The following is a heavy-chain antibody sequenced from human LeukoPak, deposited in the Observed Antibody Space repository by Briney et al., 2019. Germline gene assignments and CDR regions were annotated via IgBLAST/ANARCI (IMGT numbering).Heavy chain of an antibody. CDR3: ASSTRWESGGFDY. D-gene: IGHD3-10*01. Sequence: GASVKVSCKVSGYPLTELSIHWVRQAPGQGLEWMGGFDPEDGETVSAQKFQGRVTMTEDTSTDTAYMELSILRSDDTAVYYCASSTRWESGGFDYRGQGTLVTVSS. V-gene: IGHV1-24*01. CDR1: GYPLTELS. CDR2: FDPEDGET. J-gene: IGHJ4*02.